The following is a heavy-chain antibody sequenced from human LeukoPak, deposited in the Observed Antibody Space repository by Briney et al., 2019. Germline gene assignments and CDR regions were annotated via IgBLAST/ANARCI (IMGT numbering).Heavy chain of an antibody. CDR3: ARQGDRESSYFDY. CDR1: GYTFNGYY. Sequence: GASVKVSCKASGYTFNGYYMHWVRQAPGQGLEWMGRINPNSGGTNYAQKFQGRVTMTRDTSISTAYMVLFSLRSDDTAIYYCARQGDRESSYFDYWGQGTLVTVSS. D-gene: IGHD2-21*02. V-gene: IGHV1-2*06. J-gene: IGHJ4*02. CDR2: INPNSGGT.